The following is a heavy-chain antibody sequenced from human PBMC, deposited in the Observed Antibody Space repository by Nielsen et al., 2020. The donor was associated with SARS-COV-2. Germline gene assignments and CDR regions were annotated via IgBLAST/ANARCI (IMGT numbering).Heavy chain of an antibody. D-gene: IGHD3-3*01. Sequence: SETLSLTCTVSGGSISSGDYFWSWLRQPPGNGLEWSGYIYYSGSTYYNPSLKSRVTISVDTSKNQFSLKLSSVTAADTAVYYCARDRYDFWSGYRSFDIWGQGTMVTVSS. CDR1: GGSISSGDYF. CDR3: ARDRYDFWSGYRSFDI. V-gene: IGHV4-30-4*01. CDR2: IYYSGST. J-gene: IGHJ3*02.